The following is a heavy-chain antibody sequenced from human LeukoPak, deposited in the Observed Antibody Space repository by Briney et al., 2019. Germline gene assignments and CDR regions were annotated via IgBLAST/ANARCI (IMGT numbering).Heavy chain of an antibody. CDR3: ARRYFDY. Sequence: GGSLRLSCVASGFAFNTYAMSWVRQAPGKGLEWVSGISGYGSDTYYADSVKGRFTISRDNAKNSLYLQMNSLRAEDTAVYYCARRYFDYWGQGILVTVSS. V-gene: IGHV3-23*01. CDR1: GFAFNTYA. CDR2: ISGYGSDT. J-gene: IGHJ4*02.